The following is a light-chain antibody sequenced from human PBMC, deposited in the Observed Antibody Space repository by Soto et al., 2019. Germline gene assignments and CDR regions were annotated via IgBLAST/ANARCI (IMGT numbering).Light chain of an antibody. CDR2: ATS. CDR3: LQHISYPYT. V-gene: IGKV1-17*03. Sequence: DIQMTHSPSAMSASVGDTVTITCRASQGISNSLAWFQQKPGKAPKRLIYATSSLQSGVPSRFSGSGSGTEFTLTISSLQPEDFATYVCLQHISYPYTFGQGTKLEIK. J-gene: IGKJ2*01. CDR1: QGISNS.